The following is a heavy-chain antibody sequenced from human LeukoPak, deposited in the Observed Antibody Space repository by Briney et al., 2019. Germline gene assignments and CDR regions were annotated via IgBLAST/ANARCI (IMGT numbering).Heavy chain of an antibody. CDR1: GLSIGDYT. J-gene: IGHJ3*02. Sequence: GGSLRLSCEASGLSIGDYTMHWVRQVPGKGLEWVSLISRNGVATKYADSVRGRFIVSRDNSKNSLYLQMNSLSTEDTAVYYCARGGRYNILTGFRRDRHDAFDIWGQGTLVTVSS. V-gene: IGHV3-43*01. CDR3: ARGGRYNILTGFRRDRHDAFDI. D-gene: IGHD3-9*01. CDR2: ISRNGVAT.